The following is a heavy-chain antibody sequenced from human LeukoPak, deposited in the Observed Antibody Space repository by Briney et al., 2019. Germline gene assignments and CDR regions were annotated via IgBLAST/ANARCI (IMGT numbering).Heavy chain of an antibody. D-gene: IGHD4-23*01. CDR1: GYTFTSYG. CDR2: ISAYNGNT. V-gene: IGHV1-18*01. Sequence: XSVKVSCKASGYTFTSYGISWVRQAPGQGLEWMGWISAYNGNTNYAQKPQGRVTMTTDTSTSTAYMELRSLRSDDTAVYYCAREEAAYGGNSGEGTMDYWGQGTLVTVSS. CDR3: AREEAAYGGNSGEGTMDY. J-gene: IGHJ4*02.